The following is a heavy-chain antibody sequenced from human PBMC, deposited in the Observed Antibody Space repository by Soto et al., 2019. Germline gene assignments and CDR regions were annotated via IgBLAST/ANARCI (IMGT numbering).Heavy chain of an antibody. D-gene: IGHD5-12*01. V-gene: IGHV4-61*01. Sequence: QVQLQESGPGLEKPSATLDVTCTASGGSVSSGSYYWSRLRQPPGKGLVWVGCISDTGSGDYNTSLKSRVTISVHASKRKFSLRLNSVTAADTAAYYCARAHGGYDPLGMDVWGQGTTVTVSS. J-gene: IGHJ6*02. CDR3: ARAHGGYDPLGMDV. CDR1: GGSVSSGSYY. CDR2: ISDTGSG.